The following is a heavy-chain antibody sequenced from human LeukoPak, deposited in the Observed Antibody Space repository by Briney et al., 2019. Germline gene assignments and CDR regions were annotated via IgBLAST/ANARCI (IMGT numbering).Heavy chain of an antibody. CDR2: MNPNSGAT. CDR1: GYTFTSYY. V-gene: IGHV1-2*02. Sequence: GASVKVSCMTSGYTFTSYYMHWVRQAPGQGLEWRGWMNPNSGATNYAQKFQGRDTMTRDTSSSTAYMELSRPTSDDTAVYYCARDPTNWIDYWGQGTLVTVSS. CDR3: ARDPTNWIDY. J-gene: IGHJ4*02. D-gene: IGHD1-1*01.